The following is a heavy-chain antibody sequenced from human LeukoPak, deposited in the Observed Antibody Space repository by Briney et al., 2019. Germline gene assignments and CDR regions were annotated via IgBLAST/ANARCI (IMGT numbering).Heavy chain of an antibody. CDR1: GYSFTNYW. J-gene: IGHJ4*02. V-gene: IGHV5-51*01. CDR3: ARNYYDSSGYYYVARGSFDY. CDR2: IYPGDSDT. D-gene: IGHD3-22*01. Sequence: GESLKISCKGSGYSFTNYWIGWVRQMPGKGLEWMGIIYPGDSDTRYSPSFQGQVTISADKSISTAYLQWSSLKASDTAMYYCARNYYDSSGYYYVARGSFDYWGQGTLVTVSS.